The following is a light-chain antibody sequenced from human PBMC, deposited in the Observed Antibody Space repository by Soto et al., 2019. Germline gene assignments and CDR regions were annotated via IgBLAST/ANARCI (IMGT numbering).Light chain of an antibody. V-gene: IGKV3-11*01. CDR2: DAS. J-gene: IGKJ2*01. Sequence: EIVLTQSPATLSLSPGERATLSCRASESVRHYLAWYQQKPGRAPRLLIYDASTRATGIPARFSGSGSGTDYTLSISSLEAEEFAVYYCQHSDNWSYIFGQGTKLEMK. CDR1: ESVRHY. CDR3: QHSDNWSYI.